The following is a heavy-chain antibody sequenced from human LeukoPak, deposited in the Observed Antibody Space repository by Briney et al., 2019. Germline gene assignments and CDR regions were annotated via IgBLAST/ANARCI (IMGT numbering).Heavy chain of an antibody. Sequence: SETLSLTCTVSGGSISSVGYYWRWIRQHPGKGLEWIGYIYYSGSTYYNPSLKSRVTISVDTSKNQFSLKLSSVTAADTAVYYCAGSAARSGTFDYWGQGTLVTVSS. CDR1: GGSISSVGYY. D-gene: IGHD1-14*01. CDR2: IYYSGST. J-gene: IGHJ4*02. CDR3: AGSAARSGTFDY. V-gene: IGHV4-31*03.